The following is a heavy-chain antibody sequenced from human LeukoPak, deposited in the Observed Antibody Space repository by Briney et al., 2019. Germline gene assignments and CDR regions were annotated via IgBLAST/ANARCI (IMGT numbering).Heavy chain of an antibody. CDR1: GGSITQTNY. V-gene: IGHV4-4*02. CDR2: VNLQGST. CDR3: AREGGPYRPLDY. Sequence: SSETLSLTCAVSGGSITQTNYWTRVRPPPGKGLEWIGEVNLQGSTNYNPSLMRRVAISVDTSANHVSLQLTSVTAADTAVYYCAREGGPYRPLDYSGQGTLVTVSS. J-gene: IGHJ4*02.